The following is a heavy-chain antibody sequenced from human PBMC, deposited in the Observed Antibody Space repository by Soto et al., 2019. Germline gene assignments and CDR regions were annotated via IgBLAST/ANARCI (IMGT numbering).Heavy chain of an antibody. CDR3: ARDIDYDVDY. Sequence: QVQLVQSGVEVKKPGASVKVSCKTSGYTFTNYGVSWVRQAPGQGLEWVGWINAYNGHTNYAHNFQGRVTITTDTSTTTAYMDLRSLKSDDTAVYYCARDIDYDVDYWGQGTLVTVSS. J-gene: IGHJ4*02. D-gene: IGHD3-16*01. CDR2: INAYNGHT. V-gene: IGHV1-18*01. CDR1: GYTFTNYG.